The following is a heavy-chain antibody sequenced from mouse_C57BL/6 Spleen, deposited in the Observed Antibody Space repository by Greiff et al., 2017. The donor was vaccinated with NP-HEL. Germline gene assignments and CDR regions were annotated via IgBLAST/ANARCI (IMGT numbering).Heavy chain of an antibody. Sequence: DVKLVESGGGLVQPGGSLKLSCAASGFTFSDYGMAWVRQAPRKGPEWVAFISNLAYSIYYADTVTGRFTISRENAKNTLYLEMSSLRSEDTAMYYCARQGITTVVAKGWYFDVWGTGTTVTVSS. CDR1: GFTFSDYG. J-gene: IGHJ1*03. CDR3: ARQGITTVVAKGWYFDV. V-gene: IGHV5-15*01. D-gene: IGHD1-1*01. CDR2: ISNLAYSI.